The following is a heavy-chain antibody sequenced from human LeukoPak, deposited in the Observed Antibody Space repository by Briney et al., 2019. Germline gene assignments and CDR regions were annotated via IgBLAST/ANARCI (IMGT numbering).Heavy chain of an antibody. J-gene: IGHJ5*02. V-gene: IGHV4-30-4*08. D-gene: IGHD6-13*01. CDR2: IYYSGST. CDR3: ARVYSSSWYVWFAP. Sequence: SETLSLTCTVSGGSISSGDYYWSWIRQPPGKGLEWIGYIYYSGSTYYNPSLKSRVTISVDTSKNQFSLKLSSVTASDTAVYYCARVYSSSWYVWFAPWGQGPLVTVSS. CDR1: GGSISSGDYY.